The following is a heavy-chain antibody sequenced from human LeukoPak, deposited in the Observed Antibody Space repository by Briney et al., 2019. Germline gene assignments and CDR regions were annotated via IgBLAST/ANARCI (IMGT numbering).Heavy chain of an antibody. CDR3: ARDQYTTVTSRYFDY. CDR1: GFTFSNYD. Sequence: GGSLRLSCAASGFTFSNYDMHWVRQATGKGLEWVSAISTAGDTYYPGSVKGRFTISRENAKNSLYLQMNSLRAEDTAVYYCARDQYTTVTSRYFDYWGQGTLVTVSS. D-gene: IGHD4-17*01. CDR2: ISTAGDT. J-gene: IGHJ4*02. V-gene: IGHV3-13*01.